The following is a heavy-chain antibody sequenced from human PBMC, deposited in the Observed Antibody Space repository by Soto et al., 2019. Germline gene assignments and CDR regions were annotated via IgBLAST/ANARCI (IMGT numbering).Heavy chain of an antibody. D-gene: IGHD3-22*01. CDR2: INPNSGGT. Sequence: ASVKVSCKASVYTFTGYYMHWVRQAPGQGLEWMGWINPNSGGTNYAQKFQGWVTMTRDTSISTAYMELSRLRSDDTAVYYCARGDDYYDSSGSSWGMDVWGQGTTVTSP. J-gene: IGHJ6*02. V-gene: IGHV1-2*04. CDR1: VYTFTGYY. CDR3: ARGDDYYDSSGSSWGMDV.